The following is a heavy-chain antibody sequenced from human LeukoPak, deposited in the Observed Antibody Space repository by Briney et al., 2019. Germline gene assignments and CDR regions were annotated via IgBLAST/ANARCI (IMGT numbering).Heavy chain of an antibody. V-gene: IGHV4-39*01. CDR1: GGSISSNTYF. Sequence: PSETLSLTCTVSGGSISSNTYFWRWIRRPPGKGLEWIASIRYIGRTFYNPSLKSRVTISVDTSKNQFSLSLSSLTAADTAVYYCATSDTVSTYNWFDPWGQGTLVTVS. CDR2: IRYIGRT. J-gene: IGHJ5*02. D-gene: IGHD5/OR15-5a*01. CDR3: ATSDTVSTYNWFDP.